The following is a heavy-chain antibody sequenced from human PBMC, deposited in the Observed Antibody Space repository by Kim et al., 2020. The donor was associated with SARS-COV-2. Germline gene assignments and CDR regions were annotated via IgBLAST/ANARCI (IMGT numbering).Heavy chain of an antibody. J-gene: IGHJ4*02. D-gene: IGHD2-15*01. Sequence: GGSLRLSCAASGFTFTNNWMSWVRQTPGKGLEWVAKINEDGRETYYVNSVEGRFTSSRDNAKNSLYLQMNSLRVEDTGIYYCERDRRYSLDYWGQGTRVTVSS. CDR1: GFTFTNNW. CDR3: ERDRRYSLDY. CDR2: INEDGRET. V-gene: IGHV3-7*01.